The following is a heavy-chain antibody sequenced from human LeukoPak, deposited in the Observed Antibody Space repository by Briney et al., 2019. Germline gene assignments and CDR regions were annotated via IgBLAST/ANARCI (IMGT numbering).Heavy chain of an antibody. D-gene: IGHD6-13*01. Sequence: ASVKVSCKASGYTFTSYGISWVRQAPGQGLEWMGWISAYNGNTNYAQKLQGRVTMTTDTSTSTAYMELRGLQSDDTAIYYCARGSSYTSSWHEDYWGQGTLVTVSS. V-gene: IGHV1-18*01. CDR3: ARGSSYTSSWHEDY. J-gene: IGHJ4*02. CDR1: GYTFTSYG. CDR2: ISAYNGNT.